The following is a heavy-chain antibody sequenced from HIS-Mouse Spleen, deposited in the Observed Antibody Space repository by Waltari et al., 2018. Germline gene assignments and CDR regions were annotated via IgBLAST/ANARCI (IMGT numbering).Heavy chain of an antibody. CDR3: ARGRTTGTTYYFDY. CDR1: GYTFTGYY. V-gene: IGHV1-2*02. J-gene: IGHJ4*02. Sequence: QVQLVQSGAEVKKPGASVKVSCKASGYTFTGYYMHWVRQAPGQGLEWMGWINPNSGGTNYAQKLQGMVTMTRDTSISTAYMELSRLRSDDTAVYYCARGRTTGTTYYFDYWGQGTLVTVSS. D-gene: IGHD1-1*01. CDR2: INPNSGGT.